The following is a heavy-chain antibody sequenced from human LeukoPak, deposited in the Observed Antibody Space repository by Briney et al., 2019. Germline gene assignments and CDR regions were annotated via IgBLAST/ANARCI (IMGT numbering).Heavy chain of an antibody. CDR1: GGSISSYY. J-gene: IGHJ3*02. D-gene: IGHD3-10*01. Sequence: SETLSLTCTVSGGSISSYYWGWIRQPPGKGLEWIGYLYYSGSTNYNPSLKSRVTISVDTSKNQFSLKLSSVTAADTAVYYCARDTAGYGSGIGAFDIWGQGTMVTVSS. V-gene: IGHV4-59*01. CDR3: ARDTAGYGSGIGAFDI. CDR2: LYYSGST.